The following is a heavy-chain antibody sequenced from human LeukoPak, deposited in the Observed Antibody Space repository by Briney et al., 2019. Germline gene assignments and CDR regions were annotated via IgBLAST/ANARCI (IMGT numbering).Heavy chain of an antibody. J-gene: IGHJ3*02. CDR1: GYTFSYYW. V-gene: IGHV3-33*01. CDR3: AREADCSGGTCYRGAFDI. D-gene: IGHD2-15*01. Sequence: GESLKISCKASGYTFSYYWIGWVRQAPGKGLEWVAAIWYDGSNEYYVDSVTGRFTISRDNSKNTLFLQMNSLRAEDTAVYYCAREADCSGGTCYRGAFDIWGQGTMVTVSS. CDR2: IWYDGSNE.